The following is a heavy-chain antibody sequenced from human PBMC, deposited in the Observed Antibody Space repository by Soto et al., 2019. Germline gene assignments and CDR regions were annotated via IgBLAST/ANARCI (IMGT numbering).Heavy chain of an antibody. Sequence: GAAVKVSCKASGYTFTSYGISWVRQAPGQGLEWMGWISAYNGNTNYAQKLQGRVTMTTDTSTSTAYMELRSLRSDDTAVYYCARDMTRAKYYDFWSGYYPFFDYWVQGTLVTVSS. J-gene: IGHJ4*02. CDR2: ISAYNGNT. CDR1: GYTFTSYG. D-gene: IGHD3-3*01. V-gene: IGHV1-18*01. CDR3: ARDMTRAKYYDFWSGYYPFFDY.